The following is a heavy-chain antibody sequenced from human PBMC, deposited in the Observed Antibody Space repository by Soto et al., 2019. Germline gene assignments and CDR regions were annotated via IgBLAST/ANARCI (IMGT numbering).Heavy chain of an antibody. J-gene: IGHJ4*02. D-gene: IGHD3-16*01. CDR2: SYSSGNT. CDR3: GRHENPPGGDDY. CDR1: GGSISSGSYY. V-gene: IGHV4-39*01. Sequence: PSETLSLTCTVSGGSISSGSYYWGWIRQTPGKGLEWIGSSYSSGNTNYNPSLKSRVTTSVDTSKNQFTLRLSSVTAADTAVYYCGRHENPPGGDDYWGQGTQVTVSS.